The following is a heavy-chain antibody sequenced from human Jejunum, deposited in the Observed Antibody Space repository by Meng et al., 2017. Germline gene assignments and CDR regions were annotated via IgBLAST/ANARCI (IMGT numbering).Heavy chain of an antibody. J-gene: IGHJ4*02. CDR3: ARDVVGALDY. Sequence: GESLKISCAASGFTFSTYWMAWVRQAPGKGLEWGANIKQDGSTKNYVDSVKGRFTVSRDNAKNSLYLQMSSLRAEDTAVYYCARDVVGALDYWGQGTLVTVSS. CDR1: GFTFSTYW. D-gene: IGHD2-15*01. CDR2: IKQDGSTK. V-gene: IGHV3-7*01.